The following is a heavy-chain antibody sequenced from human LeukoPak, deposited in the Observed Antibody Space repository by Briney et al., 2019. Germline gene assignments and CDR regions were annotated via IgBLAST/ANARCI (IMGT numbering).Heavy chain of an antibody. V-gene: IGHV3-30*18. J-gene: IGHJ4*02. CDR1: GFTFSSYG. D-gene: IGHD2-15*01. CDR2: ISYDGSNK. Sequence: GRSLRLSCAASGFTFSSYGMHWDRQAPGKGLEWVAVISYDGSNKYYADSVKGRFTISRDNSNNTLYLQMNSLRAEDTAVYYCAKLRSYDIVVVVAATDFDYWGQGTLVTVSS. CDR3: AKLRSYDIVVVVAATDFDY.